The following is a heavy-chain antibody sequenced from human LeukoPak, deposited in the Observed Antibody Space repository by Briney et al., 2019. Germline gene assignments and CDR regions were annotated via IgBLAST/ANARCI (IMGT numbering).Heavy chain of an antibody. D-gene: IGHD6-13*01. CDR1: GGSISSYY. CDR2: IYYSGST. Sequence: SETLSLTCNVSGGSISSYYWSWIRQPPGKGLEWIGYIYYSGSTNYNPSLKSRVTISVDTSKNQFSLKLSSVTAADTAVYYCARARAAAGTNWFDPWGQGTLVTVSS. V-gene: IGHV4-59*01. CDR3: ARARAAAGTNWFDP. J-gene: IGHJ5*02.